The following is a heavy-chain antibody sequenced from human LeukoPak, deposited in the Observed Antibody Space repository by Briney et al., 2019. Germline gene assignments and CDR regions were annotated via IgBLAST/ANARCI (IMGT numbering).Heavy chain of an antibody. Sequence: PGGSLRLSCAASGFTVSSNYMSWVRQAPGKGLEWVSYISSSSSTIYYADSVKGRFTISRDNAKNSLYLQMNSLRAEETAVYYCARGYSYGYRNYYYYMDVWGKGTTVTVSS. D-gene: IGHD5-18*01. CDR3: ARGYSYGYRNYYYYMDV. CDR2: ISSSSSTI. V-gene: IGHV3-48*01. J-gene: IGHJ6*03. CDR1: GFTVSSNY.